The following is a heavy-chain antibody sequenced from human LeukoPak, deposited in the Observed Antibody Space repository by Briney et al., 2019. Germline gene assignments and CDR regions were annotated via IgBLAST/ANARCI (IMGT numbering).Heavy chain of an antibody. V-gene: IGHV3-23*01. CDR1: GFTFSSYT. Sequence: GGSLRLSCAASGFTFSSYTMSWVRQAPGKGLEWVSAISGSGGSTYYADSVKGRFSICRDNSKNTLYLQMNSLTAEDTAVYYCAKDPSHERWFRERWGQGTLVTVSS. CDR2: ISGSGGST. J-gene: IGHJ4*02. D-gene: IGHD3-10*01. CDR3: AKDPSHERWFRER.